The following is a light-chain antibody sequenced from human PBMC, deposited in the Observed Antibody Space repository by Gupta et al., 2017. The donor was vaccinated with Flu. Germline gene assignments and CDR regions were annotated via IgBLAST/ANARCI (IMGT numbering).Light chain of an antibody. J-gene: IGKJ2*01. CDR1: QSVNNNY. V-gene: IGKV3-20*01. CDR3: QQVGSSPYT. CDR2: GAS. Sequence: DTLSLSPGERATLSCRASQSVNNNYLAWYQQKRGQPPRLLIYGASTRATGMPDRFSGSGSGTDFTLIISRLEPEDFAVYFCQQVGSSPYTFGQGTKVEIK.